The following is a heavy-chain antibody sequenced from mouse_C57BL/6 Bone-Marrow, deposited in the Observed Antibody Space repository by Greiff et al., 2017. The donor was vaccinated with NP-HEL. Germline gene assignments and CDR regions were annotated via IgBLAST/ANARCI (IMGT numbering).Heavy chain of an antibody. Sequence: EVMLVESGGGLVKPGGSLKLSCAASGFTFSDYGMHWVRQAPEKGLEWVAYISSGSSTIYYADTVKGRFTISRDNAKNTLFLQMTSLRSEDTAMYYCARAPLNGSSYWFAYWGQGTLVTVSA. CDR1: GFTFSDYG. V-gene: IGHV5-17*01. D-gene: IGHD1-1*01. J-gene: IGHJ3*01. CDR2: ISSGSSTI. CDR3: ARAPLNGSSYWFAY.